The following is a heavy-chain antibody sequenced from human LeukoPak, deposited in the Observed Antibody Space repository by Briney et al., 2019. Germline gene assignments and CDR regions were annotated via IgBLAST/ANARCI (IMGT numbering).Heavy chain of an antibody. J-gene: IGHJ4*02. CDR2: IDSDGNSA. CDR3: ARGTSITAGIDY. CDR1: GFKLRTDW. D-gene: IGHD6-13*01. V-gene: IGHV3-74*01. Sequence: GGSLRLSCVASGFKLRTDWTFWGRAAPGEGLVWVAQIDSDGNSATYGASAKGRFTISRDNAKNTLFLQTSGLRVEDTAVYYCARGTSITAGIDYWGQGTLVAVSS.